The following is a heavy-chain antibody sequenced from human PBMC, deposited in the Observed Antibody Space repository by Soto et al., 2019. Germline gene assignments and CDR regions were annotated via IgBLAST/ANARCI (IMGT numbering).Heavy chain of an antibody. D-gene: IGHD3-22*01. J-gene: IGHJ5*02. CDR3: ARSLLNYASSGYPAS. Sequence: QVQLVEPGGGLVKPGGSLRLSCAASGFTFSDYYMSWFRQAPGKGLERVSYISSGGSSIYYADSVQGRFTISRDNAKNSRYMQMNTLRAEDTAVYYCARSLLNYASSGYPASWGQGTLVTVSS. CDR2: ISSGGSSI. CDR1: GFTFSDYY. V-gene: IGHV3-11*01.